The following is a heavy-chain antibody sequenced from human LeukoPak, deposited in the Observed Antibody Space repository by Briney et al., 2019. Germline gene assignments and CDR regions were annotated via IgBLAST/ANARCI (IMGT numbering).Heavy chain of an antibody. Sequence: PGGSLRLSCAASVFTISNNYMNWARQAPGKGLEWVSLIYSGGDTYYADSVKGRFTLSRDHSKNTLYLQMNSLRVEDTAVYYCARDPPAVRTNTYAWGQGTLVTVSS. J-gene: IGHJ5*02. CDR2: IYSGGDT. CDR1: VFTISNNY. CDR3: ARDPPAVRTNTYA. D-gene: IGHD1-7*01. V-gene: IGHV3-66*01.